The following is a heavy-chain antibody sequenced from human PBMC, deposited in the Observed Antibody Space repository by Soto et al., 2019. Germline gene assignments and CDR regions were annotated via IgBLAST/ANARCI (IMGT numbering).Heavy chain of an antibody. CDR2: IRSSGSAI. D-gene: IGHD3-22*01. J-gene: IGHJ4*02. CDR1: GFTFSDYY. Sequence: LRLSCAVSGFTFSDYYMSWIRQAPGKGLQWVSNIRSSGSAIYYADSVKGRFTISRDNAENSLYLQMNSLRAEDTAVYYCVREDDTSGSGYFDYWGQGALVTVSS. V-gene: IGHV3-11*01. CDR3: VREDDTSGSGYFDY.